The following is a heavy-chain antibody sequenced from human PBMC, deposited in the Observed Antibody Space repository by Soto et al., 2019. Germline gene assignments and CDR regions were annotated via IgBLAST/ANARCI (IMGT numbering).Heavy chain of an antibody. J-gene: IGHJ5*02. CDR3: AKDVRGGRGYCSGGSCSNWFDP. Sequence: GGSLRLSCAASGFTFSSYAMSWVRQAPGKGLEWVSAISGSGGSTYYADSVKGRFTISRDNSKNTLYLQMNSLRAEDTAVYYCAKDVRGGRGYCSGGSCSNWFDPWGQGTLVTVSS. CDR2: ISGSGGST. CDR1: GFTFSSYA. V-gene: IGHV3-23*01. D-gene: IGHD2-15*01.